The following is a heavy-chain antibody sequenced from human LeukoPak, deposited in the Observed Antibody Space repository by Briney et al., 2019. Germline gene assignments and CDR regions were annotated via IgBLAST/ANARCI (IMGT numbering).Heavy chain of an antibody. D-gene: IGHD3-16*02. CDR3: AVDDPRRGVIVIHAIDI. CDR1: GGSISSSSYY. CDR2: IYYSGST. Sequence: PSETLSLTCTVSGGSISSSSYYWGWIRQPPGKGLEWIGYIYYSGSTNYNPSLKSRVTISVDTSKNQFSLKLSSVTAADTAVYYCAVDDPRRGVIVIHAIDIWGQGTMVAVSS. V-gene: IGHV4-61*05. J-gene: IGHJ3*02.